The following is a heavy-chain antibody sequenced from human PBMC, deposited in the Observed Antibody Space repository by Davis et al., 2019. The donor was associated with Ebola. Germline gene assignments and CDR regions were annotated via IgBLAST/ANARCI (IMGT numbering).Heavy chain of an antibody. Sequence: PGGSLRLSCAASGFTFINYAMSWVRQAPGKGLEWVSSISGGGGRIYYADSVKGRFTMSRDNSKNTVYLQMNSLRVEDMAVYYCAKDRGYHDAFDIWGPGTRVTVSS. J-gene: IGHJ3*02. CDR2: ISGGGGRI. CDR1: GFTFINYA. D-gene: IGHD3-10*01. V-gene: IGHV3-23*01. CDR3: AKDRGYHDAFDI.